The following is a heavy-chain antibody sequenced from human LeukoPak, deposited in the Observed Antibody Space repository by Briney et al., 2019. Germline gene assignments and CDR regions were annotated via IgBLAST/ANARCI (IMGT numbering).Heavy chain of an antibody. V-gene: IGHV1-24*01. CDR3: ATPRSSIVGATTYYFDY. D-gene: IGHD1-26*01. CDR1: GYTLTELS. Sequence: GASVKVSCKVSGYTLTELSMHWVRLAPGKGLEWMGGFDPEDGETIYAQKFQGRVTMTEDTSTDTAYMELSSLGSEDTAVYYCATPRSSIVGATTYYFDYWGQGTLVTVSS. J-gene: IGHJ4*02. CDR2: FDPEDGET.